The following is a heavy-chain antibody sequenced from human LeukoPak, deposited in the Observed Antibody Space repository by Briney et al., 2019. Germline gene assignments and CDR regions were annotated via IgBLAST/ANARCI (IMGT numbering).Heavy chain of an antibody. CDR1: GFTFDGYT. D-gene: IGHD6-13*01. J-gene: IGHJ4*02. V-gene: IGHV3-43*01. CDR2: ISWDGGST. CDR3: AKDGRAAAEHYFDY. Sequence: GGSLRLSCAASGFTFDGYTMHWVRQAPGKGLEWVSLISWDGGSTYYADSVKGRFTISRDNSKNSLYLQMNSLRTEDTALYYCAKDGRAAAEHYFDYWGQGTLVTVSS.